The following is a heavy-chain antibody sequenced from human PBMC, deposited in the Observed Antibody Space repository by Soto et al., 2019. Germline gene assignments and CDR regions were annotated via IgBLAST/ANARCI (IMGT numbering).Heavy chain of an antibody. V-gene: IGHV1-18*01. CDR2: ISAHSGDT. J-gene: IGHJ4*02. D-gene: IGHD3-16*01. CDR3: AGASTIMFGARAY. Sequence: QVNLVQSGAEVKKPGASVKVSCKASGYTFSNYALTWVRRAPGQGLEWMGWISAHSGDTNYAQKFQGRVTMTTDTATSTAYRELRRRTSDDTAVDYCAGASTIMFGARAYWGQGTLVTVSS. CDR1: GYTFSNYA.